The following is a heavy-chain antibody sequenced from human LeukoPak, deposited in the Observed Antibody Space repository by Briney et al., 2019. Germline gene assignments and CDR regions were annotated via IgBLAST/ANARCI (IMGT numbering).Heavy chain of an antibody. Sequence: PGGSLRLSCAASGFTFSDHAMSWVRQAPGKGLEWVSSIGHTLGSTYYTESVKGRFTISRDSSKNTVFLRMNSLRAEDTAIYYCAKDPFYYGSGGPTWGQGTLVTVSS. CDR3: AKDPFYYGSGGPT. V-gene: IGHV3-23*01. CDR2: IGHTLGST. D-gene: IGHD3-10*01. CDR1: GFTFSDHA. J-gene: IGHJ4*02.